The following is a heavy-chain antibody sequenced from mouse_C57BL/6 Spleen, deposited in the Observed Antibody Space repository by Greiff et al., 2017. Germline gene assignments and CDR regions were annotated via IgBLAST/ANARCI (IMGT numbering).Heavy chain of an antibody. J-gene: IGHJ2*01. CDR1: GYAFSSYW. CDR2: IYPGDGDT. D-gene: IGHD1-1*01. Sequence: QVQLQQSGAELVKPGASVKISCKASGYAFSSYWMNWVKQRPGKGLEWIGQIYPGDGDTNYNGKFKGKATLTADKSSSTAYMQLSSLTSEDSAVYFCARAYYYGSPDYFDYWGQGTTLTVSS. CDR3: ARAYYYGSPDYFDY. V-gene: IGHV1-80*01.